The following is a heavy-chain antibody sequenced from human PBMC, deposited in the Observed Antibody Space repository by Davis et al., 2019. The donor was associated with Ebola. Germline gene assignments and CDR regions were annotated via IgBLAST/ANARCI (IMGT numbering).Heavy chain of an antibody. CDR2: ISYDGSNK. J-gene: IGHJ4*02. D-gene: IGHD5-18*01. Sequence: GESLKISCAASGFTFSSYSMNWVRQAPGKGLEWVAVISYDGSNKYYADSVKGRFTISRDNSKNTLYLQMNSLRAEDTAVYYCAKDRKANGYSFRYYFDYWGQGTLVTVSS. CDR3: AKDRKANGYSFRYYFDY. V-gene: IGHV3-30*18. CDR1: GFTFSSYS.